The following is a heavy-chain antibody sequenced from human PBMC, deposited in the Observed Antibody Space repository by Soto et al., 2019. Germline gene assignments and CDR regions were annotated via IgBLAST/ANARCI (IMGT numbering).Heavy chain of an antibody. CDR1: GGSVSDKTYY. CDR2: VYYSGTT. D-gene: IGHD2-21*01. J-gene: IGHJ4*02. Sequence: PSETLSLTCSVSGGSVSDKTYYWSWIRQPPGKRLEWIGYVYYSGTTNYNPSLKSRVTISVDLSKNRFSLRLSSVTTADTALYYSARTPDPHNPLPSRYFFDYWGQGTLVTVSS. V-gene: IGHV4-61*01. CDR3: ARTPDPHNPLPSRYFFDY.